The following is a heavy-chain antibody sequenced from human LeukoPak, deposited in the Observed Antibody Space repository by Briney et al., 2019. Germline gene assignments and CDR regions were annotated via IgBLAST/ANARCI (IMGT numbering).Heavy chain of an antibody. Sequence: GGSLRLSCAASGFTFSSYAMSWVRQAPGKWLEWVSAISGSGGSTYYAHSVKGRFTISRDNSKNTLYLQMNSLRAEDTAVYYCAKSIPGNQPVAVLYWGQGTLVTVSS. J-gene: IGHJ4*02. CDR2: ISGSGGST. CDR1: GFTFSSYA. CDR3: AKSIPGNQPVAVLY. D-gene: IGHD6-19*01. V-gene: IGHV3-23*01.